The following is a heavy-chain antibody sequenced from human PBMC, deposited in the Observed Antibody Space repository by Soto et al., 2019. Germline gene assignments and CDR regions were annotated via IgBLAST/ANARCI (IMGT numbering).Heavy chain of an antibody. V-gene: IGHV4-39*01. D-gene: IGHD6-13*01. CDR1: GDSIRSSSY. CDR3: RRSSRYSADV. CDR2: IYSTGNT. J-gene: IGHJ6*02. Sequence: QLQLQESGPGLVKPSETLSLTCTVSGDSIRSSSYWGWIRQPPGKGLEWIGSIYSTGNTYYNPSLTSQVTISVETSKNQFSLNVISVTAADTAVYYCRRSSRYSADVWGQGTPVTVSS.